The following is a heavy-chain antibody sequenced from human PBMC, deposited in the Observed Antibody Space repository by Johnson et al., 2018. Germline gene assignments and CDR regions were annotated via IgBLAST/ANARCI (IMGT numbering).Heavy chain of an antibody. CDR2: MNPNSGNT. D-gene: IGHD5-18*01. CDR3: ASLGDTARGDAFDI. J-gene: IGHJ3*02. V-gene: IGHV1-8*01. CDR1: GYTFTSYD. Sequence: QVQLVESGAEVKKPGASVKVSCKASGYTFTSYDINWVRQATGQGLEWMGWMNPNSGNTGYAQKFQGRVTMTRNTTISTAYMELSSLRSEDTAGYYCASLGDTARGDAFDIWGQGTMVTVSS.